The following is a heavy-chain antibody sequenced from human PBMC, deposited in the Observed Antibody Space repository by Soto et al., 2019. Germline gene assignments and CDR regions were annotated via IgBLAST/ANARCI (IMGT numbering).Heavy chain of an antibody. CDR1: GVTVCSYA. V-gene: IGHV3-23*01. D-gene: IGHD3-22*01. CDR3: AKDLNYYDSSGPEAFDI. CDR2: ISGSGGST. Sequence: PGGSPRLSCAACGVTVCSYAMSGVRQEPGKGLEWVSAISGSGGSTYYADSVKGRFTISRDNSKNTLYLQMNSLRAEDTAVYYCAKDLNYYDSSGPEAFDIWGQGTMVTVSS. J-gene: IGHJ3*02.